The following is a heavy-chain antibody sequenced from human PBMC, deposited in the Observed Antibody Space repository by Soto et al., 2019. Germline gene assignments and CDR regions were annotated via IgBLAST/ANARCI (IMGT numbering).Heavy chain of an antibody. CDR2: ISSSSSYI. CDR3: ASMVRGVIDY. J-gene: IGHJ4*02. Sequence: EVQLVESGGGLVKPGGSLRLSCAASGVTFSSYSMNWVRQAPGKGLEWVSSISSSSSYIYYADSVKGRFTISRDNAKNSLYLQMNSLRAEDTAVYYGASMVRGVIDYWGQGTLVTVSS. D-gene: IGHD3-10*01. CDR1: GVTFSSYS. V-gene: IGHV3-21*01.